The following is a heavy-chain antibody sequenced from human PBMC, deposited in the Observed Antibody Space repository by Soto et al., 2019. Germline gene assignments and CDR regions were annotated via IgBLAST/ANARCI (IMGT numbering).Heavy chain of an antibody. D-gene: IGHD6-19*01. CDR1: GGSVSIGHYY. V-gene: IGHV4-61*01. CDR3: ARSGAGSGWL. Sequence: QVQLQESGPGLVRPSETLSLTCTVSGGSVSIGHYYWSWSRQPPGKGLEWIGYISYTGCTNYNPSLKRRVTISVDTSKIQFSLKTNSVTAADTAVYYCARSGAGSGWLGGQGTLVTVSS. J-gene: IGHJ4*02. CDR2: ISYTGCT.